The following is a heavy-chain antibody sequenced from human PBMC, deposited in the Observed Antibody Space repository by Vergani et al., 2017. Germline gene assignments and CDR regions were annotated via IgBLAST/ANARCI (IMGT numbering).Heavy chain of an antibody. CDR1: GFTFSSYG. D-gene: IGHD5-12*01. V-gene: IGHV3-33*08. CDR2: IWYDGSNK. J-gene: IGHJ6*02. Sequence: VQLVESGGGLVKPGGSLRLSCAASGFTFSSYGMHWVRQAPGKGLEWVAVIWYDGSNKYYADSVKGRFTISRDNSKNTLYLQMNSLRAEDTAVYYCARDPAVGATGSRAYYYYGMDVWGQGTTVTVSS. CDR3: ARDPAVGATGSRAYYYYGMDV.